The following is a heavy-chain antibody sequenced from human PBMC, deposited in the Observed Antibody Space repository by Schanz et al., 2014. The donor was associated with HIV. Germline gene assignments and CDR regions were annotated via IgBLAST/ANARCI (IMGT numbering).Heavy chain of an antibody. Sequence: EVHLVESGGGMVQPGGSLRLSCAASGFTFTNAWMSWVRQAPGKGLEWVAVINWNGDTTYYADSVKGRFTISRDNSNNVLFLHMPTLRAEDTATYYCVGHGSSSSWGLGTLVTVSS. CDR2: INWNGDTT. CDR1: GFTFTNAW. D-gene: IGHD6-6*01. J-gene: IGHJ5*02. CDR3: VGHGSSSS. V-gene: IGHV3-23*04.